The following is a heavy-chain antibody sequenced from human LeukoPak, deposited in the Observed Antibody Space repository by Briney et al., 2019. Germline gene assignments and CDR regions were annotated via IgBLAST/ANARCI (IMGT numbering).Heavy chain of an antibody. CDR1: GGSISSSSHY. CDR3: ARREHGYNPQD. V-gene: IGHV4-39*01. D-gene: IGHD5-24*01. Sequence: PSETLSLTCTVSGGSISSSSHYWAWIRQPPGKGLEWIGNVFHSGSTYYNPSLKSRVSISVDTSKNQFSLKLSSVTAADTAVYYCARREHGYNPQDWGQGTLVTVSS. J-gene: IGHJ4*02. CDR2: VFHSGST.